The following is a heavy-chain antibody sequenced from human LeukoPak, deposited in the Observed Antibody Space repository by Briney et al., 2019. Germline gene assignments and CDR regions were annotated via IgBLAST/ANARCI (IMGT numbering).Heavy chain of an antibody. V-gene: IGHV3-33*01. D-gene: IGHD3-10*01. J-gene: IGHJ4*02. CDR3: AREGTGTTLVRGVMGNFDY. CDR2: IWHDGTNT. Sequence: PGGSLRLSCAASGFTFSAYGMHWVRQAPGKGLEWVAFIWHDGTNTFYADSVKGRFTISRDNSKNTVYLEMNSLRAEDTAVYYWAREGTGTTLVRGVMGNFDYWGQGTLVTVSS. CDR1: GFTFSAYG.